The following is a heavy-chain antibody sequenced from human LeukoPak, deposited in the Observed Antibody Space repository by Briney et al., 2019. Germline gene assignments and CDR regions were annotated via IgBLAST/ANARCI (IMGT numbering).Heavy chain of an antibody. Sequence: SETLSLTCTVSGGSISSYYWSWIRQPPGKGLEWIGYIYYSGSTNYNPSLKSRVTISVDTSKNQFSLKLSSVTAADTAVYYCARHKGVQNVLLWFGELGDAFDIWGQGAMVTVFS. J-gene: IGHJ3*02. D-gene: IGHD3-10*01. V-gene: IGHV4-59*08. CDR1: GGSISSYY. CDR2: IYYSGST. CDR3: ARHKGVQNVLLWFGELGDAFDI.